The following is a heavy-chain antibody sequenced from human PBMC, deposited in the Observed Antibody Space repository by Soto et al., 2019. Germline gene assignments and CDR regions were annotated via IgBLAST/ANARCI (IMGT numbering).Heavy chain of an antibody. CDR3: ARSSSGWAYYFDY. J-gene: IGHJ4*02. V-gene: IGHV3-48*01. Sequence: EVQLVESGGGLVRPGGSLRLSCAASGFTFSSYSMNWVRQAPGKGLERVSYISSSSGTTYHADSVKGRFTISRDNAKNSLYLQMNSLRAEDTAVYYCARSSSGWAYYFDYWGQGTLVTVSS. CDR1: GFTFSSYS. CDR2: ISSSSGTT. D-gene: IGHD6-19*01.